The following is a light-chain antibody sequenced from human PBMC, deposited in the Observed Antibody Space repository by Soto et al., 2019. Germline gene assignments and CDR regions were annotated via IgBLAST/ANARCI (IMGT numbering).Light chain of an antibody. CDR1: SSDVGGYNY. Sequence: QSALTQPPSASGSPGQSVTISCTGTSSDVGGYNYVSWYQQHPGKAPKLMIYEVSKRPSGVPDRFFGSKSGNTASLTVSGLQAEDAADYYCSSYAGSNNFNVVFGGGTKLTVL. V-gene: IGLV2-8*01. CDR2: EVS. CDR3: SSYAGSNNFNVV. J-gene: IGLJ2*01.